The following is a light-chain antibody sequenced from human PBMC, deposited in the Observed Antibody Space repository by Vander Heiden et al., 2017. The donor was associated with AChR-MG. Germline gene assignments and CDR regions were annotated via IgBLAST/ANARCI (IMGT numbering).Light chain of an antibody. Sequence: IQLIQSPSTLSASVGDRVTITCRASHSISYWLAWYQMKPGKAPKALIYKATSLQSGVPSRFSGSGSGTEFSLTISGLQPDDFGTYYCQQYDPSSPYTFGQGTLVEAK. CDR1: HSISYW. J-gene: IGKJ2*01. V-gene: IGKV1-5*03. CDR2: KAT. CDR3: QQYDPSSPYT.